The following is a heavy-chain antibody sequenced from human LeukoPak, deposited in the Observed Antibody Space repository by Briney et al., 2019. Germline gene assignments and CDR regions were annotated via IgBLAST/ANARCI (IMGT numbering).Heavy chain of an antibody. Sequence: ASVKVSCKASGYTFTYRYLHWVRQAPGQALEWMGWITPFNGNTNYAQKFQDRVTITRDRSMSTAYMELSSLRSEGTAMYYCAMENSSGLDYWGQGTLVTVSS. CDR1: GYTFTYRY. V-gene: IGHV1-45*02. CDR2: ITPFNGNT. D-gene: IGHD6-25*01. J-gene: IGHJ4*02. CDR3: AMENSSGLDY.